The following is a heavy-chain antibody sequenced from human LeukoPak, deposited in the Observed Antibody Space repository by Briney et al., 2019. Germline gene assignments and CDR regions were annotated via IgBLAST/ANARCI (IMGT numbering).Heavy chain of an antibody. J-gene: IGHJ3*02. D-gene: IGHD3-22*01. Sequence: GGSLRLSCAASGFTVSSNYMSWVRQAPGKGLEWVSVIYSGGTTYYADSVKGRFTISRDNSKNTLYLQMNSLRAEDTALYYSASSGINMRVVNVFNIWGQRTMVTVSS. CDR1: GFTVSSNY. CDR3: ASSGINMRVVNVFNI. CDR2: IYSGGTT. V-gene: IGHV3-53*01.